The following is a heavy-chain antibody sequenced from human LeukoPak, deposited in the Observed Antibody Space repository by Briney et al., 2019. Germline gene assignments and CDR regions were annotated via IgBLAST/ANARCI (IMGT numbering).Heavy chain of an antibody. D-gene: IGHD2-2*02. Sequence: SQTLSLTCTVSGGSISSGSYYRSWIRQPAGKGLEWIGRIYTSGSTNYNPSLKSRVTISVDTSKNQFSLKLSSVTAADTAVYYCARDSIVVVPAAIGDYYYYYMDVWGKGTTVTVSS. J-gene: IGHJ6*03. CDR1: GGSISSGSYY. CDR2: IYTSGST. V-gene: IGHV4-61*02. CDR3: ARDSIVVVPAAIGDYYYYYMDV.